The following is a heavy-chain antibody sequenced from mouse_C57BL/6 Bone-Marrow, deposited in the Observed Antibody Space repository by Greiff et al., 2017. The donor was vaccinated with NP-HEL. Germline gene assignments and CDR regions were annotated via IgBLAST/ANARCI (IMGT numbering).Heavy chain of an antibody. V-gene: IGHV1-15*01. CDR3: VYYAMDY. CDR2: IDPETGGT. Sequence: QVQLKQSGAELVRPGASVTLSCKASGYTFTDYEMHWVKQTPVHGLEWIGAIDPETGGTAYNQKFKGKAILTADKSSSTAYMELRSLTSEDSAVYYCVYYAMDYWGQGTSVTVSS. CDR1: GYTFTDYE. J-gene: IGHJ4*01.